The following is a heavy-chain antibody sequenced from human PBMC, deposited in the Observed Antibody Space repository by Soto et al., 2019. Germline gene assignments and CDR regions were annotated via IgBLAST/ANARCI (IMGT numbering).Heavy chain of an antibody. V-gene: IGHV4-38-2*01. CDR3: ARGGLERRYYYYGMDV. CDR2: IHHSGSVFESGST. Sequence: SETLSLTCAVSGSSITITHYWGWIRQPPGKGLEWIGSIHHSGSVFESGSTHYNPSFKSRVTISVDTSKNQFSLKLSSVTAADTAVYYCARGGLERRYYYYGMDVWGQGTTVTVSS. D-gene: IGHD1-1*01. J-gene: IGHJ6*02. CDR1: GSSITITHY.